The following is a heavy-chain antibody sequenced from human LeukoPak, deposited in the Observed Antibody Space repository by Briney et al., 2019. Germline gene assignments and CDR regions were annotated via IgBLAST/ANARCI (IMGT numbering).Heavy chain of an antibody. CDR1: GFTFSSYS. CDR3: ARDGGGSGRWFDP. D-gene: IGHD2-15*01. J-gene: IGHJ5*02. V-gene: IGHV3-48*04. Sequence: GGSLRLSCAASGFTFSSYSMNWVRQAPGKGLEWVSYISSSSSTIYYADSVKGRFTISRDNAKNSLYLQMNSLRAEDTAVYNCARDGGGSGRWFDPWGQGTLVTVSS. CDR2: ISSSSSTI.